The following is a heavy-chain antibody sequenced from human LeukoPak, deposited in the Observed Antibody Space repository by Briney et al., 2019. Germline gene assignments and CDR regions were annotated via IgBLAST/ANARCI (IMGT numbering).Heavy chain of an antibody. V-gene: IGHV3-48*01. D-gene: IGHD4-23*01. Sequence: GGSLRLSCEASGFTFSSYSMSWVRQAPGQGLEWVSYISTTISTIYYAHTVKGRFTISTDKATNSLYLQMNSLRAEDTAVYYCARNFGGNFYFVYWGQGTLVTVSS. CDR1: GFTFSSYS. CDR3: ARNFGGNFYFVY. J-gene: IGHJ4*02. CDR2: ISTTISTI.